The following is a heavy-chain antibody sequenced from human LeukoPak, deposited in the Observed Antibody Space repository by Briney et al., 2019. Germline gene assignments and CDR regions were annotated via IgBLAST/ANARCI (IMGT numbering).Heavy chain of an antibody. D-gene: IGHD2-2*01. J-gene: IGHJ4*02. V-gene: IGHV3-15*01. CDR2: IKSRTDGGTT. CDR3: AKGYISIYQAFDY. Sequence: GGSLRLSCAASGFTFSNAWMSWVRQAPGKGLEWVGRIKSRTDGGTTDYAAPIKGRFTISRDNSKDTLSLDINSLRVEDTAVYYCAKGYISIYQAFDYWGQGTLVTVSS. CDR1: GFTFSNAW.